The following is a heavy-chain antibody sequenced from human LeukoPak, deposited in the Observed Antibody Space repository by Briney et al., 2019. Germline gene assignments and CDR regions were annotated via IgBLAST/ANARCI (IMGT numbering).Heavy chain of an antibody. Sequence: LRLSCAVSGITLSNYGMSWVRQAPGKGLEWIGYIYYSGSTYYNPSLKSRVTISVDTSKNQFSLKLSSVTAARTAVYYFARVGRGYSPYYYYGMDVWGQGTTVTVSS. D-gene: IGHD4-23*01. CDR1: GITLSNYG. CDR2: IYYSGST. CDR3: ARVGRGYSPYYYYGMDV. V-gene: IGHV4-31*02. J-gene: IGHJ6*02.